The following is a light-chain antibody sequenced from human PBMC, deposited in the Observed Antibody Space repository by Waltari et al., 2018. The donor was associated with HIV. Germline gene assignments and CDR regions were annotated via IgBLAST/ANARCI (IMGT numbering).Light chain of an antibody. CDR1: SSNIGRNT. CDR2: SNN. J-gene: IGLJ1*01. Sequence: QSVLTQPPSASGTPGQRVTISCSGSSSNIGRNTVNWYQQLPGTAPKLLIDSNNQRPSGVPDRFSGSKSGTSASLAISGLQSEDEADYYCAAWDDSLNGYVFGTGTKVTVL. CDR3: AAWDDSLNGYV. V-gene: IGLV1-44*01.